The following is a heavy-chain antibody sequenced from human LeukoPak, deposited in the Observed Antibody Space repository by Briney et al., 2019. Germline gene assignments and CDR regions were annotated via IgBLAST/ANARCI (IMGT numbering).Heavy chain of an antibody. Sequence: ASVKVSCQASGYTFTSYAMHWVRQAPGQRREWMGWINAGNGNTKYSQKFQGRVTITRDTSASKAYMELSSLRSEDTAVYYCARGFRTMIVVAPPGYWGQGTLVTVSS. V-gene: IGHV1-3*01. D-gene: IGHD3-22*01. CDR1: GYTFTSYA. CDR3: ARGFRTMIVVAPPGY. CDR2: INAGNGNT. J-gene: IGHJ4*02.